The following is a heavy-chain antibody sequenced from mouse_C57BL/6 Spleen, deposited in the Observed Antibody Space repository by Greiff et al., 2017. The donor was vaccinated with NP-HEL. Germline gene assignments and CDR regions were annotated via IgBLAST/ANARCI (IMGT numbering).Heavy chain of an antibody. J-gene: IGHJ4*01. CDR3: ARSESFYAMDY. V-gene: IGHV1-64*01. CDR1: GYTFTSYW. CDR2: IHPNSGST. D-gene: IGHD6-2*01. Sequence: QVHVKQPGAELVKPGASVKLSCKASGYTFTSYWMHWVKQRPGQGLEWIGMIHPNSGSTNYNEKFKSKATLTVDKSSSTAYMQLSSLTSEDSAVYYCARSESFYAMDYWGQGTSVTVSS.